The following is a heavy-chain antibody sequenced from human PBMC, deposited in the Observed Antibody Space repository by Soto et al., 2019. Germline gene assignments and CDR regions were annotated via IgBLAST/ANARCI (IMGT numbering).Heavy chain of an antibody. D-gene: IGHD3-3*01. CDR2: IYTSGST. CDR1: GGSISSYY. V-gene: IGHV4-4*07. CDR3: AREGYDFWSGSNPYYFDY. Sequence: PSETLSLTCTVSGGSISSYYWSWIRQTAGKGLDWIGRIYTSGSTNYNPSLKSRVTMSVDTSKNQFSLKLSSVTAADTAVYYCAREGYDFWSGSNPYYFDYWGQGTLVTVSS. J-gene: IGHJ4*02.